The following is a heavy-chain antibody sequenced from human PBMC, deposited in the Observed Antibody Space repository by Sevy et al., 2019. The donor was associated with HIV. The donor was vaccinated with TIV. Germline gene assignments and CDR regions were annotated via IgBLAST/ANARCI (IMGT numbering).Heavy chain of an antibody. CDR1: GFTFSSYG. D-gene: IGHD3-10*01. Sequence: GGSLRLSCAASGFTFSSYGMHWVRQAPGKGLEWVAFISYDGSNKYYADSVKGRFTISRDNSKNTLYLQMNSLRAEDTAVDYCAKNLRDYYGSGSYYKKPAGPFDYWGQGTLVTVSS. CDR3: AKNLRDYYGSGSYYKKPAGPFDY. CDR2: ISYDGSNK. J-gene: IGHJ4*02. V-gene: IGHV3-30*18.